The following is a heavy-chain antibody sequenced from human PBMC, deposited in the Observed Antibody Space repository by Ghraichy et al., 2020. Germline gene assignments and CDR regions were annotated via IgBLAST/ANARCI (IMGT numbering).Heavy chain of an antibody. J-gene: IGHJ1*01. V-gene: IGHV3-43*01. CDR1: GFTFDDYG. CDR2: ISWDGGST. D-gene: IGHD3-9*01. CDR3: AKGALSQNPNFQH. Sequence: GGSLRLSCAASGFTFDDYGMSWVRQAPGKGLEWVSLISWDGGSTYYADSVKGRFTISRDNSKNSLYLQMNSLRTEDTALYYCAKGALSQNPNFQHWGQGTLVTVSS.